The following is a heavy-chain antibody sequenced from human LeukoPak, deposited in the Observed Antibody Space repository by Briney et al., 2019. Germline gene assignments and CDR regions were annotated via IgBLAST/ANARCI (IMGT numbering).Heavy chain of an antibody. D-gene: IGHD6-13*01. Sequence: GGSLRLSCAASGFSFSDYYMSWVRQAPGKGLEWVSSISSSSSYIYYADSVKGRFTISRDNAKNSLYLQMNSLRAEDTAVYYCARERLAAYNWFDPWGQGTLVTVSS. V-gene: IGHV3-21*01. CDR2: ISSSSSYI. CDR3: ARERLAAYNWFDP. J-gene: IGHJ5*02. CDR1: GFSFSDYY.